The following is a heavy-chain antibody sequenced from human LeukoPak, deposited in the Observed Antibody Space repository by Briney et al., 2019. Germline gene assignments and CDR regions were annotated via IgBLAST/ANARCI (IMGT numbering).Heavy chain of an antibody. V-gene: IGHV4-59*12. CDR3: ARGTDYYDSSGYYRN. D-gene: IGHD3-22*01. CDR1: GGSISSYY. J-gene: IGHJ4*02. Sequence: SETLSLTCTVSGGSISSYYWSWIRQPPGKGLEWIGYIYYSGSTNYNPSLKSRVTISVDTSKNQFSLKLSSVTAADTAVYYCARGTDYYDSSGYYRNWGQGTLVTVSS. CDR2: IYYSGST.